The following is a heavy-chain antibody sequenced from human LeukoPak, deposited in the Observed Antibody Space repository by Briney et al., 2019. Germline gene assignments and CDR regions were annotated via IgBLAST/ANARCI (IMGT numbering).Heavy chain of an antibody. CDR3: ARAIIAGSSWYGLNWFDP. V-gene: IGHV4-34*01. D-gene: IGHD6-13*01. Sequence: SETLSLTCAVYGVSFSGYYWSWIRQPPGKRLEWIGEINHSGSTNYNPSLKSRVTISVDTSKNQFSLKLSSVTAADTAVYYCARAIIAGSSWYGLNWFDPWGQGTLVTVSS. CDR2: INHSGST. J-gene: IGHJ5*02. CDR1: GVSFSGYY.